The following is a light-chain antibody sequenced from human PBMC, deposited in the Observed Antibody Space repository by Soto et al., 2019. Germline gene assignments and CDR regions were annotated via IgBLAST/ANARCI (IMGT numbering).Light chain of an antibody. CDR1: QSITNNY. CDR3: QQFGSLIT. V-gene: IGKV3D-20*01. Sequence: DIVLTQSPATLSLSPGERATLSCGASQSITNNYLAWYQQKPGLAPRLLLDDTSNRATGIPDRFSGSVSGTDFTLTISRLEPEDFAAYYCQQFGSLITFGGGTKVEIK. CDR2: DTS. J-gene: IGKJ4*01.